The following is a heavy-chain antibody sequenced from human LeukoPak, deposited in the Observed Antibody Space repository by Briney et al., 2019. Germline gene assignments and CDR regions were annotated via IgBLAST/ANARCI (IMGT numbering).Heavy chain of an antibody. CDR1: GFTFSSYE. CDR3: ARESGYSYGCFDY. CDR2: ISSSGSTT. Sequence: PGGSLGLSCAASGFTFSSYEMNWVRQAPGKGLEWVSYISSSGSTTYYADSVKGRFTISRDNAKNSLYLQMNSLRAEDTAVYYCARESGYSYGCFDYWGQGTLVTVSS. D-gene: IGHD5-18*01. V-gene: IGHV3-48*03. J-gene: IGHJ4*02.